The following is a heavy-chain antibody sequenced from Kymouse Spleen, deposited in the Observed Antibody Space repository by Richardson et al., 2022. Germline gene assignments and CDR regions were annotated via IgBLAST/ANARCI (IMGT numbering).Heavy chain of an antibody. V-gene: IGHV3-15*01. CDR2: IKSKTDGGTT. J-gene: IGHJ6*02. Sequence: EVQLVESGGGLVKPGGSLRLSCAASGFTFSNAWMSWVRQAPGKGLEWVGRIKSKTDGGTTDYAAPVKGRFTISRDDSKNTLYLQMNSLKTEDTAVYYCTTGYSRDYYYYGMDVWGQGTTVTVSS. D-gene: IGHD6-13*01,IGHD6-19*01,IGHD6-25*01. CDR3: TTGYSRDYYYYGMDV. CDR1: GFTFSNAW.